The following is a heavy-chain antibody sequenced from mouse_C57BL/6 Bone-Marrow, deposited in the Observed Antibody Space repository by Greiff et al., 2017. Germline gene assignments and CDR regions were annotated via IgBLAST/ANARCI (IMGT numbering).Heavy chain of an antibody. Sequence: EVKLQESGAELVKPGASVKLSCTASGFNIKDYYMHWVKQRTEQGLEWIGRIDPEDGETKYAPKFQGKATITADTSSNTAYLQLSSLTSEDTAVYYWARASYSGSSHWYFDVWGTGTTVTVSS. J-gene: IGHJ1*03. CDR1: GFNIKDYY. CDR3: ARASYSGSSHWYFDV. V-gene: IGHV14-2*01. CDR2: IDPEDGET. D-gene: IGHD1-1*01.